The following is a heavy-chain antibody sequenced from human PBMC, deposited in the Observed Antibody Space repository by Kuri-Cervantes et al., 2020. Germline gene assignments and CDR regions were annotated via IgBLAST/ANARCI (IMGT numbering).Heavy chain of an antibody. V-gene: IGHV1-2*02. Sequence: ASVKVSCKASGYTFTGYYMHWVRQAPGQGLEWMGWINPNSGGTNYAPKFQGRVTMTRDTSISTAYMELSRLRSDDTAVYYCARDSGGQWLVGYFDYWGQGTLVTVSS. CDR2: INPNSGGT. J-gene: IGHJ4*02. CDR1: GYTFTGYY. CDR3: ARDSGGQWLVGYFDY. D-gene: IGHD6-19*01.